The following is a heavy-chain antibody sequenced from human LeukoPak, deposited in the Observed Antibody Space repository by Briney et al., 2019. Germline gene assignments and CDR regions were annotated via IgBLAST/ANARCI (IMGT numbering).Heavy chain of an antibody. CDR3: ARGRVAGGYYFDY. J-gene: IGHJ4*02. V-gene: IGHV4-59*01. Sequence: ASETLSLTCTVSTGSMCSIYWGWVRQPPGKEREWIGYIYYSGSTNYNPSLKSRVTISLDTSKNQFSLKLDSMTAADTAVYYCARGRVAGGYYFDYWGQGTLVTVSS. D-gene: IGHD6-19*01. CDR2: IYYSGST. CDR1: TGSMCSIY.